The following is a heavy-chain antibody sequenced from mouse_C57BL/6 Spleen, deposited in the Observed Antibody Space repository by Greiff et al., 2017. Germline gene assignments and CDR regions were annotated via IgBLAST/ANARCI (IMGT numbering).Heavy chain of an antibody. J-gene: IGHJ3*01. CDR1: GFTFSSYT. CDR2: ISGGGGNT. D-gene: IGHD2-3*01. V-gene: IGHV5-9*01. Sequence: EVKLMESGGGLVKPGGSLKLSCAASGFTFSSYTMSWVRQTPEKRLEWVATISGGGGNTYYPDSVKGRFTISRDNAKNTLYLQMSSLRSEDTALYYCASHYDGPFAYWGQGTLVTVSA. CDR3: ASHYDGPFAY.